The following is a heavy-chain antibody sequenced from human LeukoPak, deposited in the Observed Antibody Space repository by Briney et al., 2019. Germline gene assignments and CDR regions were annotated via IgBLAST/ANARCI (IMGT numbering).Heavy chain of an antibody. CDR3: AKDSNYDSSGSPGTLFDY. J-gene: IGHJ4*02. V-gene: IGHV3-30*18. D-gene: IGHD3-22*01. CDR1: GFTFSSYG. Sequence: GGSLRLSCAASGFTFSSYGMHWVRQAPGKGLEWVAVISYDRRNKYYADSVKGRFTISRDNSKNTLYLQMNSLRAEDTAVYYCAKDSNYDSSGSPGTLFDYWGQGSLVTVSS. CDR2: ISYDRRNK.